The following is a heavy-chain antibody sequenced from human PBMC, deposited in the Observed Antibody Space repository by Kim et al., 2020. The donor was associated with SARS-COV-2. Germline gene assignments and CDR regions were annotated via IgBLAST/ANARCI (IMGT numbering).Heavy chain of an antibody. Sequence: GGSLRLSCAASGFTFRSHAMNWVRQAPGKGREWVSGISGSGGTTNYADSVKGRFTISRDNSKNTLYLQMNSLRAEDTAVYYCAKRYCSGGTCYSIDYWGQGTLVTVSS. CDR3: AKRYCSGGTCYSIDY. CDR2: ISGSGGTT. CDR1: GFTFRSHA. D-gene: IGHD2-15*01. J-gene: IGHJ4*02. V-gene: IGHV3-23*01.